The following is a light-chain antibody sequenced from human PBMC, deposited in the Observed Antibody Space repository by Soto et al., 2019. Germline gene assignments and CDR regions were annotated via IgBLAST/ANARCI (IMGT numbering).Light chain of an antibody. CDR3: QSDDSSLSAWV. J-gene: IGLJ3*02. Sequence: QSVLTQPPSVSGAPGQRVTISCTGSSSNIGAGYDVHWYQQLPGTAPKLLIFLNSNRPSGVPDRFSGSKSGTSASLAITGLQAEDEADYYCQSDDSSLSAWVFGGGTKLTVL. CDR1: SSNIGAGYD. V-gene: IGLV1-40*01. CDR2: LNS.